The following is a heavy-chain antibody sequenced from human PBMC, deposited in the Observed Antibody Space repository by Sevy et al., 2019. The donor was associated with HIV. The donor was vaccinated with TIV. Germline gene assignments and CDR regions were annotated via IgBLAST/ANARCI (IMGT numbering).Heavy chain of an antibody. V-gene: IGHV3-30*14. CDR3: ARETEGGYEP. J-gene: IGHJ5*02. CDR2: ISYDGSRT. D-gene: IGHD1-1*01. Sequence: GGSLRLSCAASGFTFSDYTIHWVRQAPGKGLEWVAVISYDGSRTSYADSVKGRFTISRDNSKNTVYLQMNTLTADDTAVYYCARETEGGYEPWGQGTLVTVSS. CDR1: GFTFSDYT.